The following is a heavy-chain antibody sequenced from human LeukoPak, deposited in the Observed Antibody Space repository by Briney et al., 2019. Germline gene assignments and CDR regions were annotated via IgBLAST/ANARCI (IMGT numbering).Heavy chain of an antibody. D-gene: IGHD3-16*02. CDR3: ARGGYDYVWGSYRLSNWFDP. Sequence: SETLSLTCVVSGDSISSSNWWSWIRQPPGKGLEWIGEINHSGSTNYNPSLKSRVTISVDTSKNQFSLKLSSVTAADTAVYYCARGGYDYVWGSYRLSNWFDPWGQGTLVTVSS. CDR1: GDSISSSNW. J-gene: IGHJ5*02. V-gene: IGHV4/OR15-8*01. CDR2: INHSGST.